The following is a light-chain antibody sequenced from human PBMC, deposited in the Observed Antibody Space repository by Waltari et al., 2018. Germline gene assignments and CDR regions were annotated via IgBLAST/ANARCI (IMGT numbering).Light chain of an antibody. Sequence: EIVMTQSPASLSVFPGERATLSCRASQSVSANLAWYQQKPGQAPRLLIYRASTRATGIPATVGGSGSGTEFNFNISSLQSEDFAIYYCQPYNMWPRKFGQGTKVEIK. V-gene: IGKV3-15*01. CDR1: QSVSAN. CDR2: RAS. J-gene: IGKJ1*01. CDR3: QPYNMWPRK.